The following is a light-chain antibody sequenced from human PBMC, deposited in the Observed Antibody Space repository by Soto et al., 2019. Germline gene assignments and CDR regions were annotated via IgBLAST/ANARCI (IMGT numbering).Light chain of an antibody. CDR1: RSDVGASKY. CDR2: EVS. CDR3: TSYVGSNIWV. Sequence: QSALTQPPSASGSPGQSVTISCTGTRSDVGASKYVSWYQQYTGKAPKLMIYEVSKRPSGVPDRFSGSKSGNTASLTVSGLQAEDEADYYCTSYVGSNIWVFGGGTKLTVL. J-gene: IGLJ3*02. V-gene: IGLV2-8*01.